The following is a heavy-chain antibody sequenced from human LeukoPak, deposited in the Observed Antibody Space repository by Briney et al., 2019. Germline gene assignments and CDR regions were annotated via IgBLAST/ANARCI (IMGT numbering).Heavy chain of an antibody. CDR1: GFTFSSYA. J-gene: IGHJ4*02. D-gene: IGHD2-15*01. CDR3: ARVLSRGGCDY. CDR2: TTSTGSST. V-gene: IGHV3-64*01. Sequence: PGGSLRLSCAASGFTFSSYAMNWVRQAPGKGLEYVSGTTSTGSSTFYANSVKGRFTISRDNSKNTLYLQMGSLRAEDMAVYYCARVLSRGGCDYWGQGTLVTVSS.